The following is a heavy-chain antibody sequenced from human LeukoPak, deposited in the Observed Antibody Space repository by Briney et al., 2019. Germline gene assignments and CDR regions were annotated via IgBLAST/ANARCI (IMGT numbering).Heavy chain of an antibody. CDR3: AGFLAVAGTFEAGGLDY. D-gene: IGHD6-19*01. Sequence: SVKVSCKASGGTFSSYAISWVRQAPGQGLEWMGGIIPIFGTANYAQMFQGRVTITADESTSTAYMELSSLRSEDTAVYYCAGFLAVAGTFEAGGLDYWGQGTLVTVSS. CDR2: IIPIFGTA. V-gene: IGHV1-69*13. CDR1: GGTFSSYA. J-gene: IGHJ4*02.